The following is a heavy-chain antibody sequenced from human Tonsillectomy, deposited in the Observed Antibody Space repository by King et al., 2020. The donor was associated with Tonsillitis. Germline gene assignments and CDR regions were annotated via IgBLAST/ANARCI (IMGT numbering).Heavy chain of an antibody. D-gene: IGHD5-18*01. J-gene: IGHJ6*02. CDR3: AGQAQDTAILIGGTYYYYYGMDV. Sequence: QLQESGPGLVKPSETLSLTCTVSGDSISSSSSYWGWFRQPPGKGLEWIGSIYYSGSTYYSPSLKSRVTISVDTSKNQFSLKLSSVTAADTAVYYCAGQAQDTAILIGGTYYYYYGMDVWGQGTTVTVSS. CDR2: IYYSGST. CDR1: GDSISSSSSY. V-gene: IGHV4-39*01.